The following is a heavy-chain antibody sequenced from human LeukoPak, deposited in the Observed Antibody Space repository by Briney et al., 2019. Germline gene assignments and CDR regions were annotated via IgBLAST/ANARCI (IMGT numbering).Heavy chain of an antibody. Sequence: ASVKVSCKASGYTFTAYYLHWVRQAPGQGLEWMGWIIPNSGGTNYAQKFQGWVTMTRDTSINTAYMELSRLKSDDTAVYFCARDRGYSGYDGAFDIWGKGTMVTVSS. CDR3: ARDRGYSGYDGAFDI. D-gene: IGHD5-12*01. CDR1: GYTFTAYY. J-gene: IGHJ3*02. V-gene: IGHV1-2*04. CDR2: IIPNSGGT.